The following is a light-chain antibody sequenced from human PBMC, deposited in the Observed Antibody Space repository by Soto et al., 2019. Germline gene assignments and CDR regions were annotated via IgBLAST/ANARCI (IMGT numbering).Light chain of an antibody. CDR1: QSISSY. CDR2: AAS. Sequence: DIQMTQSPSSLSAAVGDRVTIACRASQSISSYLNWYQQKPGKAPKLLIYAASSLQSGVPSRFSGSGSGTDFPTAISSLQPEDFATYYCQQSYSTLLTCGGGTKVDIK. J-gene: IGKJ4*01. V-gene: IGKV1-39*01. CDR3: QQSYSTLLT.